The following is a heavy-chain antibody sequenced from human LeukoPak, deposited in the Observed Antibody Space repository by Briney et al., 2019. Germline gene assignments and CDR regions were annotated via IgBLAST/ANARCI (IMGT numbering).Heavy chain of an antibody. CDR2: INHSGIT. V-gene: IGHV4-34*01. CDR3: ARAKYYYDSSGYYSYYFDY. Sequence: SETLSLTCAVYGGSFSGYYWSWIRQPPGKGLEWIGEINHSGITNYNTSLKSRVTISVDTSKNQSSLKLSSVTAADTAVYYCARAKYYYDSSGYYSYYFDYWGQGTLVTVSS. CDR1: GGSFSGYY. D-gene: IGHD3-22*01. J-gene: IGHJ4*02.